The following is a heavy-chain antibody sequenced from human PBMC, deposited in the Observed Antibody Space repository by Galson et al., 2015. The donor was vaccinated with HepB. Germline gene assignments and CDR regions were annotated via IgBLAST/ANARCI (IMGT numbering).Heavy chain of an antibody. V-gene: IGHV3-23*01. CDR3: ARGGYRTDAFDI. CDR1: GFTFDIFA. CDR2: ISGSGDTT. Sequence: SLRLSCAASGFTFDIFAMSWVRQAPGKGLERVSGISGSGDTTYYAESVKGRFTISRDNSRNAVYFQMNNLRAEDTAIYYCARGGYRTDAFDIWGQGTMVIVFS. D-gene: IGHD5-18*01. J-gene: IGHJ3*02.